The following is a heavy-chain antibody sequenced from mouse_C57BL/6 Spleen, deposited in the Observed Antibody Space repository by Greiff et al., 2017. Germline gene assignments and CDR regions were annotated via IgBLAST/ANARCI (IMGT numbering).Heavy chain of an antibody. Sequence: QVHVKQSGAELVRPGASVTLSCKASGYTFTDYEMHWVKQTPVHGLEWIGAIDPETGGTAYNQKFKGKAILTADKSSSTAYMELRSLTSEDSAVYYCTTGDYDEGDYWGQGTTLTVSS. CDR1: GYTFTDYE. J-gene: IGHJ2*01. CDR2: IDPETGGT. V-gene: IGHV1-15*01. CDR3: TTGDYDEGDY. D-gene: IGHD2-4*01.